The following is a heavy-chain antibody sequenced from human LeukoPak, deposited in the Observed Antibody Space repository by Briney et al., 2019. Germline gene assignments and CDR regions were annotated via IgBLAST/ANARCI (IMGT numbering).Heavy chain of an antibody. Sequence: TLSLTCTVSGNSISSGDYYWSWIRQPAGKGLEWIGRIYTSGSTTYNPSLKSRVTISGDTSENQFSLRLSSVTAADTAVYYCARASYSYDISGWVPFDYWGQGTLVTVSS. D-gene: IGHD3-22*01. J-gene: IGHJ4*02. CDR3: ARASYSYDISGWVPFDY. V-gene: IGHV4-61*02. CDR1: GNSISSGDYY. CDR2: IYTSGST.